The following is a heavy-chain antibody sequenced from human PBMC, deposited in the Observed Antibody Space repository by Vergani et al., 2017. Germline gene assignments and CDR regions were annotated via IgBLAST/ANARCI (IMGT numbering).Heavy chain of an antibody. D-gene: IGHD3-22*01. CDR2: IRSKAYGQAT. J-gene: IGHJ4*02. CDR1: GFTFGYYA. V-gene: IGHV3-49*03. Sequence: EVQLVESGGDLVQPGRSLRLSCTASGFTFGYYAMDWFRQAPGQGLEWVGGIRSKAYGQATIYAASVKGRFTISRDNAKNSLYLQMNSLRAEDTAVYYCARGYKYDNSGYYYYLPDYWGQGTLVTVSS. CDR3: ARGYKYDNSGYYYYLPDY.